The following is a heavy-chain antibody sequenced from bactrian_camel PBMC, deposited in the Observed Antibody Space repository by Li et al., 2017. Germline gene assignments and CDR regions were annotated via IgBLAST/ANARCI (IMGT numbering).Heavy chain of an antibody. CDR1: GYTVSSSNC. Sequence: HVQLVESGGGSVQAGGSLRLSCAASGYTVSSSNCMGWFRQAPGKEREGVANIGSDGRTSYADSVKGRFAISQDNAKDTLYLQMNSLKTEDTAMYYCAADWSMNCTGGDMDWGQGTQVTVS. CDR2: IGSDGRT. D-gene: IGHD7*01. CDR3: AADWSMNCTGGDMD. V-gene: IGHV3S53*01. J-gene: IGHJ4*01.